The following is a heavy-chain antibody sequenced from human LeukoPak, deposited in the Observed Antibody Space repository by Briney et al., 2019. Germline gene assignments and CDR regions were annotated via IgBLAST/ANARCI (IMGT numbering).Heavy chain of an antibody. Sequence: GGSLRLSCTVSGFTSPDYAMHWVRQTPEKGLEWDAGIYWSSVKRDYADSVKGRFTISRDNAKNSLYLQMNSLRVEDTALYYCAKDLSPGGADSWGQGTLVIVSS. D-gene: IGHD1-26*01. CDR1: GFTSPDYA. CDR2: IYWSSVKR. V-gene: IGHV3-9*02. J-gene: IGHJ5*02. CDR3: AKDLSPGGADS.